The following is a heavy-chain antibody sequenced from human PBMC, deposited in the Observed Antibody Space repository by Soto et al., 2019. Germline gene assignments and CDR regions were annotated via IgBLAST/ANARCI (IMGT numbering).Heavy chain of an antibody. Sequence: QVQLQESGPGLVKPSETLSLTCSVSGGSISSYYWSWIRQPPGKGLEWIGYIYYSGSTNYNPSLTSRVTISVDTSKNQFSLKLSSVTAADTAVYYCASFRSDYFDYWGQGTLVTVSS. V-gene: IGHV4-59*01. J-gene: IGHJ4*02. CDR1: GGSISSYY. CDR3: ASFRSDYFDY. CDR2: IYYSGST.